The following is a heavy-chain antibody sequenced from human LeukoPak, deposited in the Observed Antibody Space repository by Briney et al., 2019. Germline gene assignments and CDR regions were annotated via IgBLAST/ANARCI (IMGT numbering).Heavy chain of an antibody. CDR3: ARQGYYGSGSYYTNWFDP. CDR2: IYYSGST. V-gene: IGHV4-39*01. D-gene: IGHD3-10*01. J-gene: IGHJ5*02. CDR1: GGSISSSSYY. Sequence: SETLSLTCTVSGGSISSSSYYWGWIRQPPGKGLEWIGSIYYSGSTYYNPSPKSRVTISVDTSKNQFSLKLSSVIAADTAVYYCARQGYYGSGSYYTNWFDPWGQGTLVTVSS.